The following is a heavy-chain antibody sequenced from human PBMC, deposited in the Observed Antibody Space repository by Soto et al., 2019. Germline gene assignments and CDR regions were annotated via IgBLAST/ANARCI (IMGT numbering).Heavy chain of an antibody. CDR2: ISSSSSYI. Sequence: LRLSCAAAGFTFSSYSMNWVRQAPWKGLEWVSSISSSSSYIYYADSVKGRFTISRDNAKNSLYLQMNSLRAGDTAVYYCATRADVYYYYGMDGWGQGTTVTV. V-gene: IGHV3-21*01. CDR1: GFTFSSYS. CDR3: ATRADVYYYYGMDG. J-gene: IGHJ6*02.